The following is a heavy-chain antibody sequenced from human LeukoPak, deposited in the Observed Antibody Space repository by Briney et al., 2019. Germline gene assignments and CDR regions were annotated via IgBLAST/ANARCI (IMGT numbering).Heavy chain of an antibody. CDR2: ISGSGGGT. J-gene: IGHJ3*01. D-gene: IGHD1-14*01. Sequence: SGGSLRLSCAASGFTFSSYSMSWVRQAPGKGLEWVSAISGSGGGTYYADSVKGRFTISRDNSKNTLYLQMNSLRAEDTAVYYCASHLPPEEVRLGVAFDLWGQGTMVTVSS. CDR1: GFTFSSYS. V-gene: IGHV3-23*01. CDR3: ASHLPPEEVRLGVAFDL.